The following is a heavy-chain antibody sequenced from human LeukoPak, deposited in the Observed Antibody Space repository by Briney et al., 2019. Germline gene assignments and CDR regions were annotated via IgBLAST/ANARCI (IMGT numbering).Heavy chain of an antibody. D-gene: IGHD3-9*01. V-gene: IGHV1-69*05. CDR3: ARAGNVLRYFDWLFPFDY. CDR2: IIPTFGTT. J-gene: IGHJ4*02. Sequence: GSSVKVSCKASGGTFISYAISWVRQAPGRGLEWMGGIIPTFGTTSYAQKFQGRVTITTDESTSTAYMELSSLRSEDTAVYYCARAGNVLRYFDWLFPFDYWGQGTLVTVSS. CDR1: GGTFISYA.